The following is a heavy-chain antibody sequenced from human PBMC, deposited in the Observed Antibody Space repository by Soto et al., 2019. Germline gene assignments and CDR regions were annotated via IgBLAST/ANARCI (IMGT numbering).Heavy chain of an antibody. Sequence: GGSLRLSCAASGFTFSSYAMHWVRQAPGKGLEWVAVISYDGSNKYYADSVKGRFTISRDNSKNTLYLQMNSLRAEDTAVYYCAREWFGELLKTPYYYGMDVWGQGTTVTVSS. CDR2: ISYDGSNK. D-gene: IGHD3-10*01. V-gene: IGHV3-30-3*01. CDR1: GFTFSSYA. J-gene: IGHJ6*02. CDR3: AREWFGELLKTPYYYGMDV.